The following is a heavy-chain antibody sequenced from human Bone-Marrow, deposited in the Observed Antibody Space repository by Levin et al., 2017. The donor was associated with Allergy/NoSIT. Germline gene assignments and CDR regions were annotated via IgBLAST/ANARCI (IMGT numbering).Heavy chain of an antibody. CDR3: ARVISSRIYPSQSDH. V-gene: IGHV1-18*01. CDR1: GYTFNSYA. CDR2: FTAYNGKT. D-gene: IGHD2-15*01. J-gene: IGHJ4*02. Sequence: GESLKISCKASGYTFNSYAITWVRQAPGHGLEWVGWFTAYNGKTFTAQKFQGRLTMTTDPSTTTAYMELRNLRSNDRAVYYCARVISSRIYPSQSDHWGQGTQVTVSA.